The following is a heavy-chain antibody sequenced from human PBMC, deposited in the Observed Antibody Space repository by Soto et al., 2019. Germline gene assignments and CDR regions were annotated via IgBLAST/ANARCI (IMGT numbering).Heavy chain of an antibody. CDR3: ARGKSSVRNYYDSWSGYHDYYYYGMEV. J-gene: IGHJ6*02. Sequence: GGSLRLSYAALGLTFSSHGIHWVRQAPGKGLVWVSRINSDGSSTSYADSVKGRFTISRDNAKNTLYLQMNSLRAEDTAVYYCARGKSSVRNYYDSWSGYHDYYYYGMEVWGQGTTVTVSS. CDR1: GLTFSSHG. CDR2: INSDGSST. D-gene: IGHD3-3*01. V-gene: IGHV3-74*01.